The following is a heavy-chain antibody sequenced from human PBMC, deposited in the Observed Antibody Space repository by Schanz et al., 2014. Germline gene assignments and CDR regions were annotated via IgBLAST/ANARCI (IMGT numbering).Heavy chain of an antibody. Sequence: QVQLQESGPGLVKPSQTLSLTCSVSGGSISSGSYYWNWIRQPAGKGLEWIGRVYTSGSTNYNPSLKSRVSISVDTSKNQLSLKLSSVTAADTAMYYCARDRGHGDLPGDIWGQGTMVTVSS. D-gene: IGHD4-17*01. CDR3: ARDRGHGDLPGDI. CDR1: GGSISSGSYY. CDR2: VYTSGST. V-gene: IGHV4-61*02. J-gene: IGHJ3*02.